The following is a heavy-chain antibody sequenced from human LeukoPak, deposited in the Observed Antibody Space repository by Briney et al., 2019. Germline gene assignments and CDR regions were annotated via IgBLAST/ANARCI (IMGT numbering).Heavy chain of an antibody. CDR2: INHSGST. J-gene: IGHJ4*02. V-gene: IGHV4-34*01. CDR1: GGSFSGYY. Sequence: SETLSLTCAVHGGSFSGYYWSWIRQPPGKGLEWIGEINHSGSTNYNPSLKSRFTISVDTSKNQFSQKLSSVTAADTAVYDCARRKANYDYVWGSYRYPFYFDYWGQGTLVTVSS. CDR3: ARRKANYDYVWGSYRYPFYFDY. D-gene: IGHD3-16*02.